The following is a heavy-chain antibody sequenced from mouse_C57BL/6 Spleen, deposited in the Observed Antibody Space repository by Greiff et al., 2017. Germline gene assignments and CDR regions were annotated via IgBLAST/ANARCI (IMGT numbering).Heavy chain of an antibody. V-gene: IGHV1-64*01. D-gene: IGHD1-1*01. Sequence: QVQLQQPGAELVKPGASVKLSCKASGYTFTSYWMHWVKQRPGQGLEWIGMIHPNSGSTNYNEKFKSKATLTVDKSSSTAYMQLSSLTSEDSAVYYCARHYDGSSPSYVDGWGTGTTVTVST. J-gene: IGHJ1*03. CDR2: IHPNSGST. CDR1: GYTFTSYW. CDR3: ARHYDGSSPSYVDG.